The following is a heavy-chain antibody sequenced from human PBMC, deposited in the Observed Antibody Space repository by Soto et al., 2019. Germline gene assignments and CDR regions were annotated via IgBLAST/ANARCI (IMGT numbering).Heavy chain of an antibody. CDR1: GGSISSGGYY. Sequence: QVQLQESGPGLVKPSQTLSLTCTFSGGSISSGGYYWSWIRQHPGKGLEWIAYIDYSGSTYYNPSLKSRVTISVDTSKNQFSLKLSSVTAADTAVYYCARRIVATIYYFDYWGQGTLVTVSS. J-gene: IGHJ4*02. V-gene: IGHV4-31*03. CDR2: IDYSGST. D-gene: IGHD5-12*01. CDR3: ARRIVATIYYFDY.